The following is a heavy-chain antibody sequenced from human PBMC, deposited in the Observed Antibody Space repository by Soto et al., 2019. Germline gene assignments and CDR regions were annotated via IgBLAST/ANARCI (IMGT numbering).Heavy chain of an antibody. CDR3: ARGVTYSSSSYYYYYMDV. D-gene: IGHD6-6*01. Sequence: QVQLVQSGAEVKKPGASVKVSCKASGYTFTSYDINWVRQATGQGLEWMGWMNPHSGNTGYAQKFQGRDTMTRNTSISTAYMEMSSLRSEDTAVYYCARGVTYSSSSYYYYYMDVWGKGTTVTDS. J-gene: IGHJ6*03. CDR1: GYTFTSYD. CDR2: MNPHSGNT. V-gene: IGHV1-8*01.